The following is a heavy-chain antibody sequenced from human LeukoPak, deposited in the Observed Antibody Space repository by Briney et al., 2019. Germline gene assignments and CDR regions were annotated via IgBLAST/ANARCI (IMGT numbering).Heavy chain of an antibody. J-gene: IGHJ4*02. Sequence: SETLSLTCTVSGYSVSSGYYWGWIRQPPGKGLEWIGSIYHSGSTYYNPSLKSRVTISVDTSKNQFSLKLSSVTAADTAVYYCARGGYQLLTFDYWGQGTLVTVSS. V-gene: IGHV4-38-2*02. D-gene: IGHD2-2*01. CDR1: GYSVSSGYY. CDR3: ARGGYQLLTFDY. CDR2: IYHSGST.